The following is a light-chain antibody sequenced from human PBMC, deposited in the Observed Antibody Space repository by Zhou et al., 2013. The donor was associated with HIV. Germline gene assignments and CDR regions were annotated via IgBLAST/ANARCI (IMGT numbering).Light chain of an antibody. V-gene: IGKV1-5*03. CDR1: QSVGSW. J-gene: IGKJ2*01. CDR2: RAS. Sequence: DIQMTQSPSTLSASIGDRVNITCRASQSVGSWLAWFQQKPGKAPRLLIQRASTLESGVPSRFSGSGSGTEFTLTISSLQPDDFATYYCRQYNSYPYTFGQGTKLEIK. CDR3: RQYNSYPYT.